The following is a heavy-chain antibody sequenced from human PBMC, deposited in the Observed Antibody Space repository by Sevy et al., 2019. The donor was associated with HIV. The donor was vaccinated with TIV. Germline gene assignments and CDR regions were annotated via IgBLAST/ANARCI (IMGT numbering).Heavy chain of an antibody. CDR3: AKDYGYCSGGSCSSIDY. D-gene: IGHD2-15*01. CDR2: ISYDGSNK. Sequence: GGSLRLSCAASGFTFSSYGMHWVRQAPGKGLEWVAVISYDGSNKYDADSVKGRFTISRDNSKNTLYLQMNSLRAEDTAVYYCAKDYGYCSGGSCSSIDYRGQGTLVTVSS. CDR1: GFTFSSYG. V-gene: IGHV3-30*18. J-gene: IGHJ4*02.